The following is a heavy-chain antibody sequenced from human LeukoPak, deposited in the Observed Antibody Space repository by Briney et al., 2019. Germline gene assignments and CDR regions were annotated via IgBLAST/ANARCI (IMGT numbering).Heavy chain of an antibody. V-gene: IGHV5-51*01. CDR1: GYSFTCYW. CDR3: ARRYYYDSSGYSDY. Sequence: GESLKISCKASGYSFTCYWIGWVRQMPGKGLEWMGSIYPGDSDTRYSPSFQGQVTISADKSISTAYLQWSSLKASDTAMYYCARRYYYDSSGYSDYWGQGTLVTASS. CDR2: IYPGDSDT. J-gene: IGHJ4*02. D-gene: IGHD3-22*01.